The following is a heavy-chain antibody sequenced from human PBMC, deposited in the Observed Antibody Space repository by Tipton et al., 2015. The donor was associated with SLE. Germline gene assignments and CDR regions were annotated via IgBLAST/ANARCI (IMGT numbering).Heavy chain of an antibody. CDR1: GGSISSYY. CDR3: ARYVAAAGTYSPFDY. J-gene: IGHJ4*02. V-gene: IGHV4-59*01. CDR2: IYYSGST. Sequence: TLSLTCTVSGGSISSYYWSWIRQPPGKGLEWIGYIYYSGSTNYNPSLKSRVTISVDTSKNQFSLKLSSVTAADTAVYYCARYVAAAGTYSPFDYWGQGTLVTVSS. D-gene: IGHD6-13*01.